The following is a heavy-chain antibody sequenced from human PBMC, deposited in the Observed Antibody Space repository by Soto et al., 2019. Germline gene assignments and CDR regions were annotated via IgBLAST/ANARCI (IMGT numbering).Heavy chain of an antibody. CDR3: ARREELQVTSWFDP. D-gene: IGHD1-1*01. CDR1: GGSISSYY. V-gene: IGHV4-59*08. CDR2: IYYSGST. J-gene: IGHJ5*02. Sequence: PSETLSLTCTVSGGSISSYYWSWIRQPPGKGLEWIGYIYYSGSTNYNPSLKSRVTISVDTSKNQFSLKLSSVTAADTAVYYCARREELQVTSWFDPWGQGTLVTVSS.